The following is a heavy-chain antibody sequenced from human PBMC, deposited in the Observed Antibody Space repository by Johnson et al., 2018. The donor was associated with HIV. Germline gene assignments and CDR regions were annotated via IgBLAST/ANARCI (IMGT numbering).Heavy chain of an antibody. V-gene: IGHV3-66*01. CDR3: VTADRGAA. Sequence: VQLVESGGGVVQPGGSLRLSCAASGITVSSNYMSWVRQAPGKGLEWVSLIFSVGNTYYADSVKGRFTISRANTKNSLYLQMNSLRDEDTAVYYCVTADRGAAWGQGTTVTVSS. J-gene: IGHJ3*01. CDR1: GITVSSNY. D-gene: IGHD1-26*01. CDR2: IFSVGNT.